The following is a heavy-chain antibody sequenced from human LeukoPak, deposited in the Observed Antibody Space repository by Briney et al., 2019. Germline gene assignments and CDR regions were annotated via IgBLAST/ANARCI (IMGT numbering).Heavy chain of an antibody. CDR3: ARDSSGYYY. D-gene: IGHD3-22*01. CDR2: IYTSGST. J-gene: IGHJ4*02. Sequence: PSETLSLTCTVSGGSISSGSYYWSWIRQPAGKGLEWIGRIYTSGSTNYNPSLKSRVTISVDTSKNQFSLKLSSVTAADTAVYYCARDSSGYYYWGQGTLVTVSS. V-gene: IGHV4-61*02. CDR1: GGSISSGSYY.